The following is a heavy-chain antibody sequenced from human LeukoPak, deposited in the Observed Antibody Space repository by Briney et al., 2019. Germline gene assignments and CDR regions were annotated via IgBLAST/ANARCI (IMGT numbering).Heavy chain of an antibody. CDR1: GFTFSSYG. CDR2: ITGSGGST. CDR3: AKEYTGTFSPFPSYFDN. J-gene: IGHJ4*02. Sequence: SGGSLRLSCAVSGFTFSSYGMHWVRQAPGKGLEWVSGITGSGGSTYYADSVKGRFTISRDNSKNTLYLQMNSLRAEDTAIYYCAKEYTGTFSPFPSYFDNWGQGTPVTVSS. V-gene: IGHV3-23*01. D-gene: IGHD1-26*01.